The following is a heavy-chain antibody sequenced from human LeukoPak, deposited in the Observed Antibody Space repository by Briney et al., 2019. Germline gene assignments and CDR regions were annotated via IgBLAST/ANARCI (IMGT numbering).Heavy chain of an antibody. Sequence: ASVKVSCKASGYTFNNYYIHWVRQAPGRGLEWMGWINPDSGDTKYQGRVTMTRDTSINTLYMELSRLTYDDTAIFYCTREARAGNWFDPWGQGTLITVSS. V-gene: IGHV1-2*02. CDR3: TREARAGNWFDP. CDR1: GYTFNNYY. D-gene: IGHD5-12*01. J-gene: IGHJ5*02. CDR2: INPDSGDT.